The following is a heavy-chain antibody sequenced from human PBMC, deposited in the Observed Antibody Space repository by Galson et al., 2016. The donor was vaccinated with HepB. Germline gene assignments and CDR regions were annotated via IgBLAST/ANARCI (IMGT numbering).Heavy chain of an antibody. CDR3: TRERGSTYYGLATYYNIHYYYAMDV. CDR2: ISGHDGKT. CDR1: GYTFTSYG. V-gene: IGHV1-18*04. Sequence: SVKVSCKASGYTFTSYGISWVRQAPGQGLEWMGWISGHDGKTDSAQKFQGRVAVTMDTSTRTAYMELRSLRSDDTAVYYCTRERGSTYYGLATYYNIHYYYAMDVGGQGTTVIVSS. D-gene: IGHD3-10*01. J-gene: IGHJ6*02.